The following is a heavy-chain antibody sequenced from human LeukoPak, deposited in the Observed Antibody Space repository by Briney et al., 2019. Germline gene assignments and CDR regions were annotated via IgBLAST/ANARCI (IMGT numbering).Heavy chain of an antibody. Sequence: PGGSLRLSCAASGFTFSTSWMHWVRQAPGKGLVWVSRIDSDGSRITYADSVKGRFTISRDNAKNTVYLQMNSLRAEDTAVYYCARDMSSGSYYGWGFDYWGQGTLVTVSS. V-gene: IGHV3-74*03. CDR3: ARDMSSGSYYGWGFDY. J-gene: IGHJ4*02. CDR1: GFTFSTSW. D-gene: IGHD1-26*01. CDR2: IDSDGSRI.